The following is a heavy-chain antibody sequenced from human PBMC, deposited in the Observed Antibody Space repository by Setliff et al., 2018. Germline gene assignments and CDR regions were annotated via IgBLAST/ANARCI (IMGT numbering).Heavy chain of an antibody. D-gene: IGHD2-15*01. J-gene: IGHJ5*02. CDR1: GFSLNSFR. CDR3: ARDQFRNSGGLYS. CDR2: ISSTGDDI. V-gene: IGHV3-21*01. Sequence: PGGSLRLSCAASGFSLNSFRMTWIRQPPGKGLEWVSSISSTGDDIYYADPVKGRFTISRDNAENSLYLQMNSLRVEDTAVYYCARDQFRNSGGLYSWGQGTLVTVSS.